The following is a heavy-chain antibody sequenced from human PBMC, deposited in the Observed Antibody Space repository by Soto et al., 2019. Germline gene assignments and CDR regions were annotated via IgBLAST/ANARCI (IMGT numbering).Heavy chain of an antibody. Sequence: QVQLQQSGPVLLKPSQTLSLTCVSYGDRVSNARAVWNWLRQSPSRGFEWLGRTYYGSKWFKDYALSVPSRIPSKPGTSYNLLSLHLQSVTPAETAGYYWARGLVAPIPTLDSWGQGTLATESS. J-gene: IGHJ4*02. CDR3: ARGLVAPIPTLDS. V-gene: IGHV6-1*01. CDR1: GDRVSNARAV. D-gene: IGHD5-12*01. CDR2: TYYGSKWFK.